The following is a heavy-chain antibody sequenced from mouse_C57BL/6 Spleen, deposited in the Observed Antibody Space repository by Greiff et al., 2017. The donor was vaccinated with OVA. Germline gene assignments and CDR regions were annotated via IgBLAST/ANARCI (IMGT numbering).Heavy chain of an antibody. CDR1: GYTFTSYW. V-gene: IGHV1-55*01. Sequence: QVQLQQSGAELVKPGASVKMSCKASGYTFTSYWITWVKQRPGQGLEWIGDIYPGSGSTNYNEKFKSKATLTVDTSSSTAYMQLSSLTSEDSAVYYCAREATTVVAKYFDVWGTGTTVTVSS. J-gene: IGHJ1*03. CDR3: AREATTVVAKYFDV. D-gene: IGHD1-1*01. CDR2: IYPGSGST.